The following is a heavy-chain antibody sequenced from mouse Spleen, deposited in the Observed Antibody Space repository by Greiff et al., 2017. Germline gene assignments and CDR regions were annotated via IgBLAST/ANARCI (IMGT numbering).Heavy chain of an antibody. V-gene: IGHV1-64*01. CDR3: ARFDGSLYWYFGV. Sequence: QVQLQQPGAELVKPGASVKLSCKASGYTFTSYWMHWVKQRPGQGLEWIGMIHPNSGSTNYNEKFKSKATLTVDKSSSTAYMQLSSLTSEDSAVYYCARFDGSLYWYFGVWGAGTTVTVSS. CDR2: IHPNSGST. D-gene: IGHD1-1*02. CDR1: GYTFTSYW. J-gene: IGHJ1*01.